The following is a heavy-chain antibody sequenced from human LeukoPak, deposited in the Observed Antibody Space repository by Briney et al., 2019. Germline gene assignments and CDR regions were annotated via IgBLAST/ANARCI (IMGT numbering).Heavy chain of an antibody. CDR2: IYTSGST. Sequence: SETLSLTCTVSGGSISSSYWSWIRQPAGKGLEWIGRIYTSGSTNYNPSLKSRVTISVDTSKKQFSLKLSSVTAADTAVYYCAVGNSRSYYFDYWGQGTLVTVSS. CDR1: GGSISSSY. D-gene: IGHD6-6*01. V-gene: IGHV4-4*07. J-gene: IGHJ4*02. CDR3: AVGNSRSYYFDY.